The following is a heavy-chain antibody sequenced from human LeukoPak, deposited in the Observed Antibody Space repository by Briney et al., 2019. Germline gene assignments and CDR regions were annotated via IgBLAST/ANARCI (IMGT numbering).Heavy chain of an antibody. Sequence: GGSLRLSCAASGFTFSGSAIHWVRQASGKGLEWVGRIRSKANSYATAYAAPVKGRFTVSRDDSKNTAYLQMNSLKTEDTAVYYCTRLESDGLDYWGQGTLVTVSS. CDR3: TRLESDGLDY. J-gene: IGHJ4*02. CDR1: GFTFSGSA. CDR2: IRSKANSYAT. D-gene: IGHD1-1*01. V-gene: IGHV3-73*01.